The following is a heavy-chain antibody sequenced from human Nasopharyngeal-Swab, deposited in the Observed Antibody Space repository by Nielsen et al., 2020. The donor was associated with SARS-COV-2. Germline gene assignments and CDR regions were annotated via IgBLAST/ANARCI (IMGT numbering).Heavy chain of an antibody. Sequence: GESLKISCAASGFTFSSYGMHWVRQAPGKGLEWVAVISYDGSNKYYADSVKGRFTISRDNSKNTLYLQMNSLRAEDTAVYYCARRSSRGMDVWGQGTTVTVSS. CDR1: GFTFSSYG. CDR2: ISYDGSNK. D-gene: IGHD2-2*01. CDR3: ARRSSRGMDV. J-gene: IGHJ6*02. V-gene: IGHV3-30*03.